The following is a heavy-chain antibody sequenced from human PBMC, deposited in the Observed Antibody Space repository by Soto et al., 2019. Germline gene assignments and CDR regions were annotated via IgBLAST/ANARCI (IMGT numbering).Heavy chain of an antibody. D-gene: IGHD2-8*01. CDR2: IFDSVST. V-gene: IGHV4-30-4*01. CDR1: GGSITGGVHS. J-gene: IGHJ2*01. CDR3: AREIIPLTNGWYFYL. Sequence: QVQLQESGPGLVKPSETLSLTCTVSGGSITGGVHSWSWIRQPPGKGLEWNGHIFDSVSTYYNPSLKSRLTMSVDTSKNQCSLRLSSVTAAATAVYYCAREIIPLTNGWYFYLWGRGNMVTASS.